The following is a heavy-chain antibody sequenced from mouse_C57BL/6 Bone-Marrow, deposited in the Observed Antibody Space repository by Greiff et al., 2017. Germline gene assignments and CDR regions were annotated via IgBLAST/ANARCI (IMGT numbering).Heavy chain of an antibody. CDR1: GIAFSRYW. V-gene: IGHV4-1*01. J-gene: IGHJ4*01. CDR2: INPDSSTI. Sequence: DVQLQESGGGLVQPGGSLKLSCAASGIAFSRYWMSWVRRAPGKGLEWIGEINPDSSTINYAPSLKDKFIISRDNAKNTLYMQMSKVRYEDTAHYYGARIYYDDDRLYYAMDYWGQGTSVTVSS. D-gene: IGHD2-4*01. CDR3: ARIYYDDDRLYYAMDY.